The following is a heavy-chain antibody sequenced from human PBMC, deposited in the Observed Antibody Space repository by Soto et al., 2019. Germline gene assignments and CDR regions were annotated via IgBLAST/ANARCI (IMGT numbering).Heavy chain of an antibody. Sequence: QLQLQESGSGLVKPSQTLSLTCAVSGGSVSSGGSSWTWIRQPPGKGLEWIGYIYHSGSTYYNPSLKSRVTISVDRSKNQFSLKLTSVTAADTAVYYCVRGAVVNFDSWGQGTLVTVSS. CDR1: GGSVSSGGSS. J-gene: IGHJ4*02. CDR2: IYHSGST. D-gene: IGHD3-22*01. CDR3: VRGAVVNFDS. V-gene: IGHV4-30-2*01.